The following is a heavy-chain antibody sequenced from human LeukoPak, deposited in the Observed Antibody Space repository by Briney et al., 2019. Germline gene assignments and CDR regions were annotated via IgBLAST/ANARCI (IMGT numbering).Heavy chain of an antibody. J-gene: IGHJ4*02. CDR1: GFTFSDYY. CDR2: ISSSGSTI. Sequence: GGSLRLSCAASGFTFSDYYMSWIRQAPGKGLEWVSYISSSGSTIYYVDSVKGRFTISRDNAKNSLYLQMNSLRAEDTAVYYCARGPPLATMIVVYWGQGTLVTVSS. CDR3: ARGPPLATMIVVY. D-gene: IGHD3-22*01. V-gene: IGHV3-11*01.